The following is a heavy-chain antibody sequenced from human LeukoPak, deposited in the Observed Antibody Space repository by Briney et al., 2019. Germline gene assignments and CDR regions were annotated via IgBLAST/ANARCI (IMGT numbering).Heavy chain of an antibody. CDR3: ARDRPYCSSTSCSKNWFDP. CDR1: DGSISSYY. D-gene: IGHD2-2*01. CDR2: IYYSGST. J-gene: IGHJ5*02. Sequence: SETLSLTCTVSDGSISSYYWSWIRQPPGKGLEWIGYIYYSGSTNYNPSLKSRVTISVDTSKNQFSLKLSSVTAADTAVYYCARDRPYCSSTSCSKNWFDPWGQGTLVTVSS. V-gene: IGHV4-59*01.